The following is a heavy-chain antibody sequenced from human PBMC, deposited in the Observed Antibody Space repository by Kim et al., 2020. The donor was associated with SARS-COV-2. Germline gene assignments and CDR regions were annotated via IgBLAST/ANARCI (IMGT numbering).Heavy chain of an antibody. Sequence: SVTVSCKAYGGTFSSYAISWVRQAPGQGLEWMGGIIPIFGTANYAQKFQGRVTITADESTSTAYMELSSLRSEDTAVYYCARSTREGGVEYSSSRGWFD. J-gene: IGHJ5*01. CDR3: ARSTREGGVEYSSSRGWFD. V-gene: IGHV1-69*13. CDR1: GGTFSSYA. CDR2: IIPIFGTA. D-gene: IGHD6-13*01.